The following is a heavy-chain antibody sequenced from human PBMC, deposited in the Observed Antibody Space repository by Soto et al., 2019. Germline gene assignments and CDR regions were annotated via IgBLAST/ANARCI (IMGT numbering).Heavy chain of an antibody. Sequence: PGGSLRLSCAASGFTFSSYSMDWVRQAPGKGLEWVSYISSSSSTIYYADSVKGRFTISRDNAKNSLYLQMNSLRDGDTAVYYCARGQGYSYAPMSWFDPWGQGTLVTVSS. J-gene: IGHJ5*02. CDR1: GFTFSSYS. D-gene: IGHD5-18*01. V-gene: IGHV3-48*02. CDR2: ISSSSSTI. CDR3: ARGQGYSYAPMSWFDP.